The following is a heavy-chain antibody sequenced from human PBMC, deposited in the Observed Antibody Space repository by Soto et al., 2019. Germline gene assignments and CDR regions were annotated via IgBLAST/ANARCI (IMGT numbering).Heavy chain of an antibody. V-gene: IGHV1-69*01. J-gene: IGHJ6*02. CDR3: AIVVILVPTASTHYYYHMDV. CDR1: GGTFSNYA. D-gene: IGHD2-2*01. CDR2: IIPIVGTG. Sequence: QVQLVQSGAEVRKPGSSVTVSCKASGGTFSNYAISWVRQAPGQGLEWMGGIIPIVGTGSYAQKFQGRVTITADEHKTTAYMELSSLRFEDTAVYYCAIVVILVPTASTHYYYHMDVMGLGTTVTVSS.